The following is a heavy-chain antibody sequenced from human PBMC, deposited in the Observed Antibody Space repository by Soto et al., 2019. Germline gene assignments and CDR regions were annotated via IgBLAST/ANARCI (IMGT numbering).Heavy chain of an antibody. CDR1: GFTFSSYA. CDR2: ISGSGGST. Sequence: EVQLLESGGGLVQPGGSLRLACAASGFTFSSYAMSWVRQAPGKGLEWVSAISGSGGSTYYADSVKGRFTISRDNSKNTLYLQMNSLRAEDTAVYYCAEFGIHWVYGSGAVLGYCGQGTLVTVSS. CDR3: AEFGIHWVYGSGAVLGY. J-gene: IGHJ4*02. V-gene: IGHV3-23*01. D-gene: IGHD3-10*01.